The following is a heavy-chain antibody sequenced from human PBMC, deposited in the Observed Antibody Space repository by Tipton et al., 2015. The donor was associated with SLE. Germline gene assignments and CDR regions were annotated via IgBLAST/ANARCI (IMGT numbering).Heavy chain of an antibody. V-gene: IGHV4-59*11. CDR2: IYYTGST. J-gene: IGHJ4*02. CDR1: DDSIGSHY. D-gene: IGHD6-13*01. CDR3: ARFWGPNSWYFDY. Sequence: TLSLTCTVSDDSIGSHYWTWIRQPPGKGLEYIGYIYYTGSTNYNPSLKSRVTISVDTSKKQFSLKLSSVTAADTAVYYCARFWGPNSWYFDYWGQGTLVTVSS.